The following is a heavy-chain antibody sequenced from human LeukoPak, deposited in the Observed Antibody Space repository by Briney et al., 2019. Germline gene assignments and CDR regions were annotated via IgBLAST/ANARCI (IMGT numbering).Heavy chain of an antibody. D-gene: IGHD1-14*01. CDR1: GGSISSSSYY. Sequence: SETLSLTCTVSGGSISSSSYYWGWIRQPPGKGLEWIGSIYYSGSTYYNPSLKSRVTISVDTSKNQFSLKLSSVTAADTAVYYCARHVNHPEGRWFDPWGQGTLVTVSS. CDR3: ARHVNHPEGRWFDP. V-gene: IGHV4-39*01. CDR2: IYYSGST. J-gene: IGHJ5*02.